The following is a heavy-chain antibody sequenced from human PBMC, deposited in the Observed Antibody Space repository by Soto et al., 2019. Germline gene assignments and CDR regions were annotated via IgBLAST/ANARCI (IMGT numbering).Heavy chain of an antibody. Sequence: GESLKISCAASGFTFSSYAMSWVRQAPGKGLEWVSAISGSGGSTYYADFVKGRFTISRNNSKNTLYLQMNSLRAEDTAVYYCANTKLVIGDYWGQGTLVTVSS. J-gene: IGHJ4*02. D-gene: IGHD2-21*01. CDR3: ANTKLVIGDY. CDR1: GFTFSSYA. V-gene: IGHV3-23*01. CDR2: ISGSGGST.